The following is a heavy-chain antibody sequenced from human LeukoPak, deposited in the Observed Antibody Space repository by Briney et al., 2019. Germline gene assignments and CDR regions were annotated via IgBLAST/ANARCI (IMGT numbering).Heavy chain of an antibody. Sequence: GGSLRLSCAASGFTFSSYAMHWVRQAPGKGLEWVSAISGSGGSTYYADSVKGRFTISRDNSKNTLYLQMNSLRAEDTAVYYCAKDRYYYDSSGYDYYWGQGTLVTVSS. J-gene: IGHJ4*02. CDR2: ISGSGGST. V-gene: IGHV3-23*01. CDR1: GFTFSSYA. D-gene: IGHD3-22*01. CDR3: AKDRYYYDSSGYDYY.